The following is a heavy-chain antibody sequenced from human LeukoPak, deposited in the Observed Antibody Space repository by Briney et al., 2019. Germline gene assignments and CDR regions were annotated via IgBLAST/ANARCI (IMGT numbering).Heavy chain of an antibody. V-gene: IGHV4-59*02. J-gene: IGHJ4*02. CDR3: ARGQGNYYGSGSYYYY. D-gene: IGHD3-10*01. CDR1: GGSVNGYF. CDR2: IRYTGST. Sequence: SETLSLTCTVPGGSVNGYFWSWLRQPPGKGLEWIGYIRYTGSTNYSPSLKSRVTISIERSKNQFSLKLSSVTAADTAVYYCARGQGNYYGSGSYYYYWGQGTLVTVSS.